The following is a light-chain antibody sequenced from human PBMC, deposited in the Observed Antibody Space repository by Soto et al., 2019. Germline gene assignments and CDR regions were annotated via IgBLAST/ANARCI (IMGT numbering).Light chain of an antibody. Sequence: DTQMTQSPSTLSASVGDRVTITCRASQSVRMWLAWYQQKPGKTPRLLIYAASNLESGVPSRFSGSGSGTKFTLTINGLQPEDAATYYCQQYNTYLTGTFGQGTKV. CDR1: QSVRMW. CDR3: QQYNTYLTGT. V-gene: IGKV1-5*01. CDR2: AAS. J-gene: IGKJ1*01.